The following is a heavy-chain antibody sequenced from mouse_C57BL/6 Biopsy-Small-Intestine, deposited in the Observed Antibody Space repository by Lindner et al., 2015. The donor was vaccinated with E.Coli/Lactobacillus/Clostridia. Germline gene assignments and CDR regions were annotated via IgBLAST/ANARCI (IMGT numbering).Heavy chain of an antibody. V-gene: IGHV5-17*03. CDR2: ISSGSSTI. Sequence: VQLQEVWGGLVKPGGSLKLSCAASGFTFSDYGMHWVRQAPEKGLEWVAYISSGSSTIYYADTVKGRFTISRDTAKNTLHLQMSSLKSEDTAMYYCARQRGNWVFDYWGQGTTLTVSP. J-gene: IGHJ2*01. D-gene: IGHD4-1*01. CDR3: ARQRGNWVFDY. CDR1: GFTFSDYG.